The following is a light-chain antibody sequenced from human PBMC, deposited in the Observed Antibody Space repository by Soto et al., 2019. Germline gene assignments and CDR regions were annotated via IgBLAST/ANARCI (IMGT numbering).Light chain of an antibody. CDR2: EVS. J-gene: IGLJ1*01. Sequence: QSVLTQPASVSGSPGQSITISCTGTSTDVGGYDYVSWYQQHPGKAPKLMVYEVSKRPSGVSNRFSGSKSGNTASLTISGLQAEDEADDYCSSYTRSSAPYVFGSGTKLTVL. CDR1: STDVGGYDY. CDR3: SSYTRSSAPYV. V-gene: IGLV2-14*01.